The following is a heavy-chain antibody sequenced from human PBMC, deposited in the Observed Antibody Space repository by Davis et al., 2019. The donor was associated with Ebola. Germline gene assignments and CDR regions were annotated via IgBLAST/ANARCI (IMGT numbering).Heavy chain of an antibody. V-gene: IGHV4-59*12. CDR3: ARATYYYDSSGYQYNFDN. D-gene: IGHD3-22*01. CDR2: IYFNGNT. CDR1: GGSISGSY. J-gene: IGHJ4*02. Sequence: SETLSLTCTVSGGSISGSYWGWVRQPPGKRLEWIGNIYFNGNTYYNPSLRSRVLISVDTSRNQFSLKLNSVTAADTAVYYCARATYYYDSSGYQYNFDNWGQGTLVSVYS.